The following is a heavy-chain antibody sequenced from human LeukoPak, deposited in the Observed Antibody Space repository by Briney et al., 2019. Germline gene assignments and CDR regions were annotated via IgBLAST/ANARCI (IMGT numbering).Heavy chain of an antibody. CDR3: AKDIWAIAVAEPFDY. CDR1: GFTFSSYG. J-gene: IGHJ4*02. D-gene: IGHD6-19*01. CDR2: IRYDGSNK. V-gene: IGHV3-30*02. Sequence: GGSLRLSCAASGFTFSSYGMHWVRQAPGKGLEWVAFIRYDGSNKYYADSVKGRFTISRDNSKNTLYLQMNSLRAEDTAVCYCAKDIWAIAVAEPFDYWGQGTLVTVSS.